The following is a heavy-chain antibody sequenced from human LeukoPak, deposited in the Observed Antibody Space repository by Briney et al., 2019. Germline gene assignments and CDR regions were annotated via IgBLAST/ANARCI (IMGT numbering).Heavy chain of an antibody. Sequence: ASVKVSCKASGYTFTSYAMHWVRQAPGQRPEWMGWITVGNGNTKYLQKFQDRVTFTRDTSASTAYMELSSLRFEDTAVYYCARHSGSYGELVDYWGQGTLVTVSS. CDR3: ARHSGSYGELVDY. CDR1: GYTFTSYA. V-gene: IGHV1-3*01. CDR2: ITVGNGNT. D-gene: IGHD1-26*01. J-gene: IGHJ4*02.